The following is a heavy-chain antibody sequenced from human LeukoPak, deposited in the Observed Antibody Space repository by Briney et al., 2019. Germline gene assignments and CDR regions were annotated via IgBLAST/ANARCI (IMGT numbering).Heavy chain of an antibody. J-gene: IGHJ5*02. V-gene: IGHV1-8*03. Sequence: ASVKVSCKASGYTFTSYDINWVRQATGQGLEWMGWMNPNSGNTGYAQKFQGRVTITRDTSISTAYMELSSLRSEDTAVYYCARAPRITMVRGVIYWFDPWGQGTLVTVSS. CDR3: ARAPRITMVRGVIYWFDP. CDR2: MNPNSGNT. CDR1: GYTFTSYD. D-gene: IGHD3-10*01.